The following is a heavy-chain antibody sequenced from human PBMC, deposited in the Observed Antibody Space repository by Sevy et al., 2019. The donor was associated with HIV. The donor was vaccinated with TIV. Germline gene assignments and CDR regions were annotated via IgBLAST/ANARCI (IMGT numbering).Heavy chain of an antibody. V-gene: IGHV3-48*01. CDR1: GFTFSSYS. D-gene: IGHD3-9*01. CDR3: ATSYYDILTGYYEVWAFDI. J-gene: IGHJ3*02. CDR2: ISSSSSTI. Sequence: GESLKISCAASGFTFSSYSMNWVRQAPGKGLEWVSYISSSSSTIYYADSVKGRFTISRDNAKNSLYLQMNSLRAEDTAVYYCATSYYDILTGYYEVWAFDIWGQGTMVTVSS.